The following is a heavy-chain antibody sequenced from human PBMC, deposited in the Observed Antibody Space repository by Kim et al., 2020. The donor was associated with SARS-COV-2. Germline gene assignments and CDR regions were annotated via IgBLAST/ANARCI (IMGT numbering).Heavy chain of an antibody. J-gene: IGHJ4*02. CDR3: ASTVPFAAAGTNGKLRREFDY. V-gene: IGHV4-34*01. D-gene: IGHD6-13*01. CDR2: INHSGST. CDR1: GGSFSGYY. Sequence: SETLSLTCAVYGGSFSGYYWSWIRQPPGKGLEWIVEINHSGSTNYNPSLKSRVTISVDTSKNQFSLKLSSVTAADTAVYYCASTVPFAAAGTNGKLRREFDYWGQGTLVTVSS.